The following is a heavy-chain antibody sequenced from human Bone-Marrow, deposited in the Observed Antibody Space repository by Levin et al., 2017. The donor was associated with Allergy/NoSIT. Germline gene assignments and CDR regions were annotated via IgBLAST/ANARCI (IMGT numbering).Heavy chain of an antibody. Sequence: GGSLRLSCAASGFTFTNAWMTWVRQAPGKGLEWIGLIKTRLDGGTADYIAPVKGRFIISRDDSINTLYLQMNNLKTEDTGIYYCAVQYWHDNGCYTAKPDDYYGRDVWGQGTTVTVSS. V-gene: IGHV3-15*01. J-gene: IGHJ6*02. D-gene: IGHD2-2*02. CDR1: GFTFTNAW. CDR3: AVQYWHDNGCYTAKPDDYYGRDV. CDR2: IKTRLDGGTA.